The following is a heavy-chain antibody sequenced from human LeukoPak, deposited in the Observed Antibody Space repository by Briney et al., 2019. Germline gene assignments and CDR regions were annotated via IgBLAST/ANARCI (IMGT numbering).Heavy chain of an antibody. CDR1: GYTFTSYG. CDR2: IIPIFGTA. J-gene: IGHJ4*02. V-gene: IGHV1-69*13. D-gene: IGHD3-22*01. CDR3: ARLKLQYYYDSSGRGGYFDY. Sequence: GASVKVSCKASGYTFTSYGISWVRQAPGQGLEWMGGIIPIFGTANYAQKFQGRVTITADESTSTAYMELSSLRSEDTAVYYCARLKLQYYYDSSGRGGYFDYWGQGTLVTVSS.